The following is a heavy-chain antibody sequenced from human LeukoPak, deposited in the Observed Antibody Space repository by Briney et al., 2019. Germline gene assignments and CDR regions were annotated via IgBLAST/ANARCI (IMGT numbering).Heavy chain of an antibody. V-gene: IGHV4-38-2*01. CDR2: IYHSGST. CDR3: ARAPSAARVAFDI. CDR1: GYSISSGYY. Sequence: PSETLSLTCAVSGYSISSGYYWGWIRQPPGKGLEWIGSIYHSGSTYYNPSLKSRVTISVDTSKNQFSLKLSSVTAADTAVYYCARAPSAARVAFDIWGQGTMVTVSS. J-gene: IGHJ3*02. D-gene: IGHD2-15*01.